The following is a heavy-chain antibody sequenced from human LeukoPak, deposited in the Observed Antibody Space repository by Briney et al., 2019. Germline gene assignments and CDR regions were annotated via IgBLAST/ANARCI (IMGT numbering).Heavy chain of an antibody. CDR2: IYSGGST. Sequence: PGRSLRLSCAASGFTFSSYAMHWVRKAPGKGLEWVSVIYSGGSTYYADSVKGRFTISRDNSKNTLYLQMNSLRAEDTAVYYCARDLAAADFFDYWGQGTLVTVSS. CDR3: ARDLAAADFFDY. CDR1: GFTFSSYA. J-gene: IGHJ4*02. V-gene: IGHV3-66*01. D-gene: IGHD6-13*01.